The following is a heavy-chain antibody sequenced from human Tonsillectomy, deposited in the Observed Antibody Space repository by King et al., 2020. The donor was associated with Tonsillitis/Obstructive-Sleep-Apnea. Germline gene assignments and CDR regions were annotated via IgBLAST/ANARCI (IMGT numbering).Heavy chain of an antibody. D-gene: IGHD4/OR15-4a*01. CDR2: IKQDGSEK. V-gene: IGHV3-7*04. J-gene: IGHJ4*02. CDR1: GSTFSSYW. CDR3: ARDLLTSFSFDY. Sequence: VQLVESGGGLVQPGGSLRLSCAASGSTFSSYWMSWVRQAPGKGLEWVANIKQDGSEKYYVDSVKGRFTISRDNAKNSLYLQMNSLRAEDTAVYYCARDLLTSFSFDYWGQGTLVTVSS.